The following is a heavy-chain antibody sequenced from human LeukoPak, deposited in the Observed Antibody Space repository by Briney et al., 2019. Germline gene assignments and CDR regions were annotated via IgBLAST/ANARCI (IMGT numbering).Heavy chain of an antibody. CDR3: ARPGGGPIR. CDR2: INHSGST. J-gene: IGHJ4*02. Sequence: PSETLSLTCAVYGGSFSGYYGSWIRQPPGKGLEWIGEINHSGSTNYNPSLKSRVTISVDTSKNQFSLKLTSVTAADTAIYYCARPGGGPIRWGQGSLVTVSS. D-gene: IGHD2-15*01. V-gene: IGHV4-34*01. CDR1: GGSFSGYY.